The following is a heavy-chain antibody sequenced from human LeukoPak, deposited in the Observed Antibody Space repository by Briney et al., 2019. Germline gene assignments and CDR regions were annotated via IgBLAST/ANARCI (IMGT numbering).Heavy chain of an antibody. J-gene: IGHJ4*02. Sequence: GGSLRLSCAASGFTLSSYWMAWVRQAPGKGLEWVANIKQDGSEKYFVDSVKGRFTISRDNTKNSLYLQMNSLRAEDTAVYYCAREYYYGSGSYGYWGRGTLVTVSS. V-gene: IGHV3-7*01. CDR3: AREYYYGSGSYGY. D-gene: IGHD3-10*01. CDR2: IKQDGSEK. CDR1: GFTLSSYW.